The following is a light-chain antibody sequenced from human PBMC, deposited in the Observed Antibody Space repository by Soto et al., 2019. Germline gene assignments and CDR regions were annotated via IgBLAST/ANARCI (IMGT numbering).Light chain of an antibody. CDR1: HSISSY. CDR2: AAS. CDR3: QQSYSTPPA. J-gene: IGKJ1*01. Sequence: DIQMTQSPASLSASVGDRVTITFRASHSISSYLNWYQHKPGKAPKLMIYAASSLQSGVPSRFSGSGSGTDLTLTISSLQPEDFATYYCQQSYSTPPAFGQGTKVDI. V-gene: IGKV1-39*01.